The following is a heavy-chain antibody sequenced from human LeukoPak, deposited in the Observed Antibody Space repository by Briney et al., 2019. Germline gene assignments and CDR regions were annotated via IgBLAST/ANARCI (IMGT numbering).Heavy chain of an antibody. Sequence: PSETLSLTCAVYGGSFSGYYWSWIRQPPGKGLEWIGEINHSGSTNYNPSLKSRVTISVDTSKNQFSLKLSSVTAADTAVYYCARDRARTGTFYYYGMDVWGKGTTVTVSS. D-gene: IGHD1/OR15-1a*01. CDR3: ARDRARTGTFYYYGMDV. V-gene: IGHV4-34*01. CDR1: GGSFSGYY. CDR2: INHSGST. J-gene: IGHJ6*04.